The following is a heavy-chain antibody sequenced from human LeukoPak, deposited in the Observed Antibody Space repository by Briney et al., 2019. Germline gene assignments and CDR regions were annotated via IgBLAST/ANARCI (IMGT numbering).Heavy chain of an antibody. D-gene: IGHD4-17*01. Sequence: GGSLRLSCSASGFTFSNYGMHWVRQAPGKGLEWVAIISNDGSHKYYGDSVKGRFTISRDNSKNSLYLQMYSLRPEDTAVYYCAKDRGGRGYGDYHCWGQGTLVTVSS. CDR1: GFTFSNYG. V-gene: IGHV3-30*18. CDR3: AKDRGGRGYGDYHC. CDR2: ISNDGSHK. J-gene: IGHJ4*02.